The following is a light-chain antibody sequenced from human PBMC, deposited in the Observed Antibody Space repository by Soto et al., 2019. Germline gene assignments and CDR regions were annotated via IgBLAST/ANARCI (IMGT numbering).Light chain of an antibody. CDR1: SSDVGGYNY. Sequence: QSVLTQPPSASGSPGQSVTISCTGTSSDVGGYNYVSWYQHHPGKAPKLMMYEVTKRPSGVPDRFSGSKSGNTASLTVSGLQAEDEADDYCSSYVGSIVVFGGGTKLTVL. CDR2: EVT. J-gene: IGLJ2*01. V-gene: IGLV2-8*01. CDR3: SSYVGSIVV.